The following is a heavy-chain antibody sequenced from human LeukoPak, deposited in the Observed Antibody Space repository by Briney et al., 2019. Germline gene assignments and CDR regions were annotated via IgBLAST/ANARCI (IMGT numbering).Heavy chain of an antibody. Sequence: SETLSLTCTVSGGSISSYYWSWIRQPPGKGLEWIGYIYYSGTTNYNLSLKSRVTISVDTSKNQLSLKLSSVTAADTAVYYCARDGDATFNYYYGMDVWGQGTTVTVSS. V-gene: IGHV4-59*01. CDR3: ARDGDATFNYYYGMDV. CDR2: IYYSGTT. D-gene: IGHD2-21*02. CDR1: GGSISSYY. J-gene: IGHJ6*02.